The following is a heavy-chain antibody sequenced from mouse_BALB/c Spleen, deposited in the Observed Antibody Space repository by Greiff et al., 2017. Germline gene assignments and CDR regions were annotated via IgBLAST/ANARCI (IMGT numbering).Heavy chain of an antibody. J-gene: IGHJ3*01. CDR2: ISYDGSN. CDR3: ARGYDTWFAY. CDR1: GYSITSGYY. Sequence: EVKLMESGPGLVKPSQSLSLTCSVTGYSITSGYYWNWIRQSPGNKLEWMGYISYDGSNNYNPSLKNRISITRDTSKNQFFLKLNSVTTEDTATYYCARGYDTWFAYWGQGTLVTVSA. V-gene: IGHV3-6*02. D-gene: IGHD2-14*01.